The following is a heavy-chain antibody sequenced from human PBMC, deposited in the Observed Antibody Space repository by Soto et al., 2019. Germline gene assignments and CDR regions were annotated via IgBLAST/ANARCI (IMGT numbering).Heavy chain of an antibody. J-gene: IGHJ6*02. CDR3: ARDWVYSSSWVYYYYGMDV. Sequence: GASVKVSCKASGYTFTNYYIHWVRQAPGQGLEWVGLINPKTGTTNDAPKFQGRVTMTSDTSTSTAYMELSSLRSEDTAVYYCARDWVYSSSWVYYYYGMDVWGQGTTVTVSS. CDR1: GYTFTNYY. V-gene: IGHV1-2*06. D-gene: IGHD6-13*01. CDR2: INPKTGTT.